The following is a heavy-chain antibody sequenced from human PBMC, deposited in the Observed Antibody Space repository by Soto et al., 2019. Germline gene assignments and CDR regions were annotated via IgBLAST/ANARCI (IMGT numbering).Heavy chain of an antibody. CDR3: ARHRINRGSWYWVDP. CDR1: GGSISSSDHY. V-gene: IGHV4-39*01. Sequence: QLQLQESGPGLVKPSETLTLTCTVSGGSISSSDHYWAWIRQPPGKGLEWLATIYYSGSIYYSPSLKRRATISVDTSKNQISLNLTSVTAADTALYYCARHRINRGSWYWVDPWGQGTLVTVSS. CDR2: IYYSGSI. J-gene: IGHJ5*02. D-gene: IGHD6-13*01.